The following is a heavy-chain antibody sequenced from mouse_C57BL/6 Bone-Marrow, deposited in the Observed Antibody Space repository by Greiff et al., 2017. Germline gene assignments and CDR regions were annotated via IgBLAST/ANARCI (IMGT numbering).Heavy chain of an antibody. Sequence: ESGPGLVKPSPSLSLTCSVTGYSITSGYYWNWIRQFPGNKLEWMGYISYDGSNNYNPSLKNRISITRDTSKNQFFLKLNSVTTEDTATYYCARDVGAGARDYGGQGTSGTVSS. CDR3: ARDVGAGARDY. J-gene: IGHJ4*01. CDR1: GYSITSGYY. V-gene: IGHV3-6*01. CDR2: ISYDGSN.